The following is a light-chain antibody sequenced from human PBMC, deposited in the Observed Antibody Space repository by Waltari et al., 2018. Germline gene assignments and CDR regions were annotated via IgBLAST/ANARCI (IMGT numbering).Light chain of an antibody. Sequence: TQPHSVSGSPGQTVTISCTRSSGSIDSDYVQWYQQRPGNAPTTVIYKDNQRSSGVPDRFSGSIDSSSNSASLAISGLKSEDEADYYCQSADDSYNVLFGGGTRLTVL. CDR2: KDN. CDR1: SGSIDSDY. J-gene: IGLJ2*01. V-gene: IGLV6-57*03. CDR3: QSADDSYNVL.